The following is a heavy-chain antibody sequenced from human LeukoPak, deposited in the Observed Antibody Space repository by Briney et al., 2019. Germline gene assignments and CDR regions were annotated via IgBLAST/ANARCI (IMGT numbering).Heavy chain of an antibody. D-gene: IGHD6-19*01. CDR2: ISGSGDST. CDR1: GFTFSNYA. V-gene: IGHV3-23*01. J-gene: IGHJ4*02. CDR3: ARSRYSSGRGAFGY. Sequence: QAGGSLRLSCAASGFTFSNYAMSWVRQAPGKGLEWVSDISGSGDSTNYADSVKGRFTISRDNSKNTLYLQMNSLRAEDTAVYYCARSRYSSGRGAFGYWGQGSLVTVSS.